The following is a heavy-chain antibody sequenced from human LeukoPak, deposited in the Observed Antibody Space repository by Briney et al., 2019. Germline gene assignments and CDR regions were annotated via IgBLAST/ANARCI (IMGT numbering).Heavy chain of an antibody. D-gene: IGHD6-6*01. CDR1: GFTFSRYD. Sequence: GGSLRLSCAASGFTFSRYDMHWVRQSTGNGLEWVSGIGTAGETFYLGSVKGRFTISRENAKNSLYLQMNSLRAEDTAVYYCASLFLCYGCSSSSASVNIWGQGTMVTVSS. J-gene: IGHJ3*02. V-gene: IGHV3-13*01. CDR3: ASLFLCYGCSSSSASVNI. CDR2: IGTAGET.